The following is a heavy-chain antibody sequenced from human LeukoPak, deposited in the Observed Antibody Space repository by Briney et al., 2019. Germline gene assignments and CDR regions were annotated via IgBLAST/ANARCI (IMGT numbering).Heavy chain of an antibody. J-gene: IGHJ4*02. CDR2: ISSSSSYI. CDR3: ARDPMRYCSSTSCYGGVDY. V-gene: IGHV3-21*01. D-gene: IGHD2-2*01. CDR1: GFTFSSYS. Sequence: GGSPRLSCAASGFTFSSYSMNWVRQAPGKGLEWVSSISSSSSYIYYADSVKGRFTISRDNAKNSLYLQMNSLRAEDTAVYYCARDPMRYCSSTSCYGGVDYWGQGTLVTVSS.